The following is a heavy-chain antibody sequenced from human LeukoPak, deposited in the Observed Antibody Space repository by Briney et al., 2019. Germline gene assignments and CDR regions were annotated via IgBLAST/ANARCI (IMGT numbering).Heavy chain of an antibody. D-gene: IGHD3-16*01. V-gene: IGHV3-23*01. CDR3: ARRRERGASDAFAF. CDR2: ISGSGGST. CDR1: GFTFSSYA. J-gene: IGHJ3*01. Sequence: GGPLRLSCAASGFTFSSYAMSWVRQAPGKGLEWVSSISGSGGSTYYADSVKGRFTISRDNAKNTVYLQMNSLRAEDTAVYYCARRRERGASDAFAFWGQGTMVTVSS.